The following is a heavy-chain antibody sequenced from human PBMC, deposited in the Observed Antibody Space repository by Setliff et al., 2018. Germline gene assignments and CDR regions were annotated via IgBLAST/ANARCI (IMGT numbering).Heavy chain of an antibody. V-gene: IGHV4-61*09. D-gene: IGHD3-10*01. Sequence: NPSETLSLTCTVSGDSISSRRNYWGWFRQPAGKELEWIGQIYTSWSTNYNPSLKSRVTISLDTSKNQFSLSLTSVTAEDTAVYYCARDRYYGSGSYYNYFDKWGQGSLVTVSS. CDR1: GDSISSRRNY. CDR3: ARDRYYGSGSYYNYFDK. J-gene: IGHJ4*02. CDR2: IYTSWST.